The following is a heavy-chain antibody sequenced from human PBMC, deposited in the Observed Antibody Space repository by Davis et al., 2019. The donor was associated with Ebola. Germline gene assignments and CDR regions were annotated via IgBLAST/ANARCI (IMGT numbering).Heavy chain of an antibody. J-gene: IGHJ4*02. Sequence: GESLKISCAASGFTFSDYYMSWIRQAPGKGLEWVSYISSSGSTIYYAYSVKGRFTISRDNAKNLLYLQMNSLRAEDTAVYYCARVPIVATIRADYWGQGTLVTVSS. CDR3: ARVPIVATIRADY. V-gene: IGHV3-11*01. CDR1: GFTFSDYY. D-gene: IGHD5-12*01. CDR2: ISSSGSTI.